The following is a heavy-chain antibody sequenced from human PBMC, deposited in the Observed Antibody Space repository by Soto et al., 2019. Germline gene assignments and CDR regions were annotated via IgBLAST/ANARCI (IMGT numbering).Heavy chain of an antibody. CDR2: IIPIIGTT. D-gene: IGHD2-21*02. CDR3: ARATALAQAFDI. J-gene: IGHJ3*02. V-gene: IGHV1-69*01. Sequence: QVQLVQSGSEVKSPGSSVRVCCKASGGTFSSSAINWVRQAPEQGLEWMGGIIPIIGTTHYAQNFQGRVSITADESTTTAYMDLSSLRSDDTAVYYCARATALAQAFDIWGQGTMVTVSA. CDR1: GGTFSSSA.